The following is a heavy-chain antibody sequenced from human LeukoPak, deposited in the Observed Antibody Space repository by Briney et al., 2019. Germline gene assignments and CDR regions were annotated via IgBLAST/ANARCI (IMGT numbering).Heavy chain of an antibody. CDR1: GGSISSSSYY. CDR3: ARLSGSYYFFDY. CDR2: IYYSGST. J-gene: IGHJ4*02. V-gene: IGHV4-39*07. Sequence: SETLSLTCTVSGGSISSSSYYWGWIRQPPGKGLEWIGSIYYSGSTYYNPSLKGRVTISVDTSKNQFSLKLSSVTAADTAVYYCARLSGSYYFFDYWGQGTLVTVSS. D-gene: IGHD1-26*01.